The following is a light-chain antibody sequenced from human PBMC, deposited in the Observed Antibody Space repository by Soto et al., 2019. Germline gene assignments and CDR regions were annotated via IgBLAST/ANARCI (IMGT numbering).Light chain of an antibody. V-gene: IGKV3-20*01. CDR1: QSVYSSY. CDR2: DAS. J-gene: IGKJ1*01. Sequence: EIMLTQSPGTLSLSPGERATLSCRASQSVYSSYLAWYQQRPGQAPRLLFYDASIRATGIPDRFSGSGSGTDFSLTISRLEPEDFAVYYCHQYGISPWTFGQGTKVEIK. CDR3: HQYGISPWT.